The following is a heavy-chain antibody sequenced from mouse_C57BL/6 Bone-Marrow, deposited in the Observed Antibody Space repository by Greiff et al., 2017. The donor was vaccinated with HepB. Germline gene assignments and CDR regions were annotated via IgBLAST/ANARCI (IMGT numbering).Heavy chain of an antibody. Sequence: QVTLKESGPGILQSSQTLSLTCSFSGFSLSTSGMGVSWIRQPSGKGLEWLAHIYWDDDKRYNPSLKSRLTISKDTSRNQVFLKITSVDTADTATYYCARNYYGTQFAYWGQGTLVTVSA. CDR3: ARNYYGTQFAY. D-gene: IGHD1-1*01. V-gene: IGHV8-12*01. J-gene: IGHJ3*01. CDR2: IYWDDDK. CDR1: GFSLSTSGMG.